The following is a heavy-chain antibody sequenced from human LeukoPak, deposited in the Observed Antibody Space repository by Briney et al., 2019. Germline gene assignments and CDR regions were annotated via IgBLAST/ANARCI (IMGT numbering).Heavy chain of an antibody. J-gene: IGHJ3*01. CDR3: VQEGPRGLAFDV. CDR1: GVTFSSYV. Sequence: EAGGSLRLSCEASGVTFSSYVMSWVRQAPGKGPEWVSGISGSGGGTYYADFVKGRFAISRDNSKNTLYLQMTSLRAEDSALYYCVQEGPRGLAFDVWGQGTRVTVSS. CDR2: ISGSGGGT. V-gene: IGHV3-23*01.